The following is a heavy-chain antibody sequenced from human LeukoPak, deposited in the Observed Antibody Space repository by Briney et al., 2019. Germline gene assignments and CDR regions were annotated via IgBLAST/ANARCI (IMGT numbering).Heavy chain of an antibody. V-gene: IGHV1-69*04. Sequence: SVKVSCKASGGTFSTYAFGWVRQAPGQGLEWMGRIIPILDVTNYAQKFQGRVTITADKSTSTAYMELSTLRSEDTGVYYCARSNDEPLSFSDAFDIWGQGTMVTVSS. CDR1: GGTFSTYA. CDR2: IIPILDVT. CDR3: ARSNDEPLSFSDAFDI. J-gene: IGHJ3*02. D-gene: IGHD1-1*01.